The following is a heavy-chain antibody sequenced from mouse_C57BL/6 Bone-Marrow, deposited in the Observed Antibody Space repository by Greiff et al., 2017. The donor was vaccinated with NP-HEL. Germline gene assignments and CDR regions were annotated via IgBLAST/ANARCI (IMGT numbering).Heavy chain of an antibody. J-gene: IGHJ4*01. V-gene: IGHV2-6-1*01. CDR3: ARQTVVAYYYAMDY. CDR1: GFSLTSYG. Sequence: VKLVESGPGLVAPSQSLSITCTVSGFSLTSYGVHWVRQPPGKGLEWLVVIWSDGSTTYNSAPKSRLSISKDNSKSQVFLKMNSLQTDDTAMYYCARQTVVAYYYAMDYWGQGTSVTVSS. D-gene: IGHD1-1*01. CDR2: IWSDGST.